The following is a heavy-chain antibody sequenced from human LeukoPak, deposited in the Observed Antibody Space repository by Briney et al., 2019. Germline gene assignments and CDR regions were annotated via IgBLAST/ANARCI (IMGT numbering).Heavy chain of an antibody. V-gene: IGHV4-59*08. Sequence: PSETLSLTCSVSGGSISSLYWSWIRQPPGKGLEWIGYIYYTGSTNYNPSLKSRVTMFVDMSKNQFSLRLISVTAADTAVYYCARLRAYSSSSPFDYWGQGTLVTVSS. CDR2: IYYTGST. J-gene: IGHJ4*02. CDR1: GGSISSLY. D-gene: IGHD6-6*01. CDR3: ARLRAYSSSSPFDY.